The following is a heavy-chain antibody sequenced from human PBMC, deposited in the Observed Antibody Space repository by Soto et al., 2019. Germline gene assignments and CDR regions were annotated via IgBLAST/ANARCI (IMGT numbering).Heavy chain of an antibody. J-gene: IGHJ6*02. CDR1: GYTFTNYG. CDR3: AREGYYSGSGSYSPPRYYGMDV. D-gene: IGHD3-10*01. Sequence: QVQLVQSGAEVKKPGASVKVSCKAAGYTFTNYGISWVRQAPGQGLEWMGWISDYNGNTYYEKKLKGRVTMTTDTATRTAYMELKSLRSDDTAVYYCAREGYYSGSGSYSPPRYYGMDVWGQGTTVTVSS. V-gene: IGHV1-18*01. CDR2: ISDYNGNT.